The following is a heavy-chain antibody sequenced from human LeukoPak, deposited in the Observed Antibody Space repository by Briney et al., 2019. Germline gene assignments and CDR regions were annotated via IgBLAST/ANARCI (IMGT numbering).Heavy chain of an antibody. Sequence: GGSLRLSCGASGFTFRCYAMSWVRPAPGKGLDGVSAISVSRGSPYYAASVKGSFPISRGNSKNTLYLQMNSLRAEDTAVYYCAKGWDRSELVSQTFDYWGQGTLVTVSS. D-gene: IGHD6-13*01. CDR3: AKGWDRSELVSQTFDY. J-gene: IGHJ4*02. CDR1: GFTFRCYA. CDR2: ISVSRGSP. V-gene: IGHV3-23*01.